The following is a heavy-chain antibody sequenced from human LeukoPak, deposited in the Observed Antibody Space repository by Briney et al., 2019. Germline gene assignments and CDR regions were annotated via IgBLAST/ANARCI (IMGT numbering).Heavy chain of an antibody. Sequence: GGSLRLSCVASGFTSDEHGMHWVRQVPGKGLEWVSGIIWNSGNLGYADSVKGRFLISRDNAKNSLYLQTNSLRAEDTAVYYCAREAQFYDILTGYQGFFDYWGQGTLVTVSS. CDR3: AREAQFYDILTGYQGFFDY. CDR2: IIWNSGNL. D-gene: IGHD3-9*01. J-gene: IGHJ4*02. CDR1: GFTSDEHG. V-gene: IGHV3-9*02.